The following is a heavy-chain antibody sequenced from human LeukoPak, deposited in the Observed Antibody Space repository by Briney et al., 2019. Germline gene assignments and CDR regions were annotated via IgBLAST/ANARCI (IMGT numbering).Heavy chain of an antibody. CDR1: GFTFSSYA. CDR2: ISGSGGST. Sequence: GGSLRLSCAASGFTFSSYAMSWVRQAPGKGLEWVSTISGSGGSTYYAGSVKGRFTISRDNSKNTLYLQMNSLRAEDTAVYYCAKAYYDSTGYYGYWGQGTLVTVSS. D-gene: IGHD3-22*01. CDR3: AKAYYDSTGYYGY. V-gene: IGHV3-23*01. J-gene: IGHJ4*02.